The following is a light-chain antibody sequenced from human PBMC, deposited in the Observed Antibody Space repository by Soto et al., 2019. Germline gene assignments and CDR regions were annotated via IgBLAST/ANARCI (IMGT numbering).Light chain of an antibody. CDR3: SAYTSSSTLVV. V-gene: IGLV2-14*01. CDR1: SSDIGSYNY. Sequence: QSALAQPASVSGSPGQSITISCTGTSSDIGSYNYVSWYQQHPGKAPKLMTYDVSNRPSGVSNRFSGSKSGNTASLAISGLQAEDEADYYCSAYTSSSTLVVFGGGTKVTVL. CDR2: DVS. J-gene: IGLJ2*01.